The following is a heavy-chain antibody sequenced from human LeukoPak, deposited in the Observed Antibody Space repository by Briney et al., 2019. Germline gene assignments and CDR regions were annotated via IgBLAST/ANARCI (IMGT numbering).Heavy chain of an antibody. J-gene: IGHJ6*02. CDR3: ARGGGEGMDV. Sequence: ASVKVSCKASGYTFIGYYIHWVRQAPGQGLEWMGWINPNSCDTNYAQKFQGRVTMTRDTSITTAYMELSRLRSDDAAVYYCARGGGEGMDVWGQGPTVTVPS. V-gene: IGHV1-2*02. D-gene: IGHD2-15*01. CDR1: GYTFIGYY. CDR2: INPNSCDT.